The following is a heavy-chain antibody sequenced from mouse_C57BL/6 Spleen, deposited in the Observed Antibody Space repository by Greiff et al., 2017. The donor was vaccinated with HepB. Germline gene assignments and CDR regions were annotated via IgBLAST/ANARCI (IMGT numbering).Heavy chain of an antibody. V-gene: IGHV2-3*01. J-gene: IGHJ1*03. Sequence: VKLMESGPGLVAPSQSLSITCTVSGFSLTSYGVSWVRQPPGKGLEWLGVIWGDGSTNYHSALISRLSISKDNSKGQVFLKLNSLQTDDTATYYCAIGDYGSSYVGWYFDVWGTGTTVTVSS. CDR3: AIGDYGSSYVGWYFDV. CDR1: GFSLTSYG. D-gene: IGHD1-1*01. CDR2: IWGDGST.